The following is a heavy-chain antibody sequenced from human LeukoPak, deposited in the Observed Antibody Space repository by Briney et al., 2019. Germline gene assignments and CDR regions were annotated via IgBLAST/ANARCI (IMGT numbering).Heavy chain of an antibody. V-gene: IGHV3-20*04. CDR1: GFTFDDYG. CDR2: INWNGGST. Sequence: GRSLRLSCAASGFTFDDYGVIWVXQAPGXXLEWVSGINWNGGSTGYADSVKGRFTISRDNAKNSLYLQMNSLRAEDTALYYCAKLVAHFDYWGQGTLVTVSS. J-gene: IGHJ4*02. CDR3: AKLVAHFDY. D-gene: IGHD2-15*01.